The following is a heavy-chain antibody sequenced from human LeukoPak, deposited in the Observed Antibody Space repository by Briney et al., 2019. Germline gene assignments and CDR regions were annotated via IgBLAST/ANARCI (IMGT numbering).Heavy chain of an antibody. CDR1: GGSFSSSSYY. CDR2: IYDSGST. V-gene: IGHV4-39*02. CDR3: ARGIYVWGSYRYSYFDY. J-gene: IGHJ4*02. D-gene: IGHD3-16*02. Sequence: SETLSLTCIVFGGSFSSSSYYWGWIRQPPGKGLEWIGSIYDSGSTYYNLSLKSRVTISLDTSKNHFSLRLRSVTAADTAVYYSARGIYVWGSYRYSYFDYWGQGTLVTVSS.